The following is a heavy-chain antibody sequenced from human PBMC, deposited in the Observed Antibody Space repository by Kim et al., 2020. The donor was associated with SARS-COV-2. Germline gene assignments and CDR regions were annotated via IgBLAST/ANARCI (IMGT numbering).Heavy chain of an antibody. CDR3: ARTYYVILTGYSGAFDI. D-gene: IGHD3-9*01. V-gene: IGHV4-59*01. J-gene: IGHJ3*02. Sequence: LKSRVTISVDTSKNQFSLKLSSVTAADTAVYYCARTYYVILTGYSGAFDIWGQGTMVTVSS.